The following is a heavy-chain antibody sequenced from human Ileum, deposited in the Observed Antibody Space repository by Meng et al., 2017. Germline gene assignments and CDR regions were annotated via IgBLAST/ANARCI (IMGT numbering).Heavy chain of an antibody. CDR3: ATRGNPYLNC. J-gene: IGHJ4*02. CDR1: GYTLSSDG. Sequence: GQRVQSGAAVKKPGASVKVSCDASGYTLSSDGFAWVRQAPEQGLEWMGWINVYNGITNYAQKFQGRVTMTTDTSTRTGYMELTSLTSDDTAIYYCATRGNPYLNCWGQGTLVTVSS. V-gene: IGHV1-18*01. CDR2: INVYNGIT.